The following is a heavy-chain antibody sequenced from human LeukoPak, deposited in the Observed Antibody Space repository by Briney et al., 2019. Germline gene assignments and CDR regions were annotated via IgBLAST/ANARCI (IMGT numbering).Heavy chain of an antibody. J-gene: IGHJ4*02. Sequence: GASVKVSCKAFGYGFTSYYIHWVRQAPGQGLEWMGIINPSVGGTTYARKFQGRVTMTRDTSISTAYMELTWLRDDDTAVYYCARGQIPRIGWIIDYWGQGTLVTVSS. CDR2: INPSVGGT. CDR3: ARGQIPRIGWIIDY. V-gene: IGHV1-46*01. D-gene: IGHD6-19*01. CDR1: GYGFTSYY.